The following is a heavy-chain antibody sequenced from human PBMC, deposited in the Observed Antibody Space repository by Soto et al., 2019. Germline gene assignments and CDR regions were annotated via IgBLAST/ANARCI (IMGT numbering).Heavy chain of an antibody. J-gene: IGHJ5*02. D-gene: IGHD4-4*01. Sequence: ASVKVSCKTSGYTFTSYGIKWVRQAPGQGLEWMGWISGYNGDTNFAQNLQGRVTMTTDTSTGTAYMELRSLRTDDTAVYYCAGDPDSHYNDSHASSYPWGQGTLVTVSS. CDR1: GYTFTSYG. V-gene: IGHV1-18*01. CDR3: AGDPDSHYNDSHASSYP. CDR2: ISGYNGDT.